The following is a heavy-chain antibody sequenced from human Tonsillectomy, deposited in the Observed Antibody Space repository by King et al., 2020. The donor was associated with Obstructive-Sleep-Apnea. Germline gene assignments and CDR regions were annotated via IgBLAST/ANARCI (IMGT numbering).Heavy chain of an antibody. J-gene: IGHJ3*02. V-gene: IGHV4-59*08. CDR1: GGSISSDY. CDR3: ARPRRAPSGAFDI. Sequence: QLQESGPGLVKPSETLSLTCTVSGGSISSDYWSWIRQPPGKGLEWIGYIYYSGSTNYNPPLKSRVTISVDTSKNQFSLKLSSGTAADTAVYYCARPRRAPSGAFDIWGQGTMVTVSS. D-gene: IGHD6-25*01. CDR2: IYYSGST.